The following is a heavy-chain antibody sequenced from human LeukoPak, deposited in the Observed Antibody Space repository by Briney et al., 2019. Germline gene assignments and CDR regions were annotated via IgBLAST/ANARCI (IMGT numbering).Heavy chain of an antibody. CDR3: ARHSNPTREGWFDP. V-gene: IGHV1-2*02. D-gene: IGHD2/OR15-2a*01. CDR1: GYTFTGYY. J-gene: IGHJ5*02. CDR2: INPNSGGT. Sequence: GASVKVSCKASGYTFTGYYMHWVRQAPGQGLEWMGWINPNSGGTNYAQKFQGRVTMTRDTSISTAYMELSRLRSDDTAMYYCARHSNPTREGWFDPWGQGTLVTVSS.